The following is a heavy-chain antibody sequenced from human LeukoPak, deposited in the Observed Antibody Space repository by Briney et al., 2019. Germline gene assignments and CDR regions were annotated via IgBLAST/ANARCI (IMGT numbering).Heavy chain of an antibody. V-gene: IGHV3-23*01. J-gene: IGHJ5*02. CDR3: GSGPVGTTVP. D-gene: IGHD1-1*01. CDR1: GFTFTNAW. CDR2: ISGSGSHA. Sequence: GGSLRLSCVASGFTFTNAWMNWVRQAPGKGLEWVSAISGSGSHANYAESVKGRFTISRDNSKNTLYLQMHSLIAADTAVYYCGSGPVGTTVPWGQGTLVTVSS.